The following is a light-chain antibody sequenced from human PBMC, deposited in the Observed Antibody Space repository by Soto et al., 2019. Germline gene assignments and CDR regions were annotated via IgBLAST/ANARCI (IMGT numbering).Light chain of an antibody. V-gene: IGLV2-11*01. Sequence: QSALTQPRLVSGSPGQSVTISCTGTSSDVGTYDYVSWYQQHPGKAPKLMIFDVTKRPSGVPDRFSGSKSGNTASLTISGLLAEDEADYYCCSYVSYYAVMFGGGTKLTVL. J-gene: IGLJ3*02. CDR2: DVT. CDR3: CSYVSYYAVM. CDR1: SSDVGTYDY.